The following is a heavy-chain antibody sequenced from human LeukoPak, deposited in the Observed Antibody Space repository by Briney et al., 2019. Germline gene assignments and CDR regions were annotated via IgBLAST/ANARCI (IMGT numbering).Heavy chain of an antibody. J-gene: IGHJ3*01. D-gene: IGHD3-22*01. CDR1: GFTLISCG. V-gene: IGHV3-30*02. CDR3: ARGGNLLLC. Sequence: PGGSLRLSCAASGFTLISCGMHGVRQAPDKGLEWVAFIRFDGGNKYYVDSVKGRFTISRDKSKNTLYLQMNSLRAEDTALYYCARGGNLLLCWGEATMVTVSS. CDR2: IRFDGGNK.